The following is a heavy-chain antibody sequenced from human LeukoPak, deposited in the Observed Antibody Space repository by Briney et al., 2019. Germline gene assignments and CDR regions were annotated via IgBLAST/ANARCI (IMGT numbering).Heavy chain of an antibody. CDR3: ARRRPGYCSGGSCYGYYFDY. V-gene: IGHV5-51*01. D-gene: IGHD2-15*01. CDR2: ICPGDSDS. CDR1: GYSFTSYW. J-gene: IGHJ4*02. Sequence: GESLKISCKGSGYSFTSYWIGWVRQMPGKGLELIGIICPGDSDSRNSPSFQGQVTISADKSISTAYLQWSSLEASDTAMYYCARRRPGYCSGGSCYGYYFDYWGQGTLVTVSS.